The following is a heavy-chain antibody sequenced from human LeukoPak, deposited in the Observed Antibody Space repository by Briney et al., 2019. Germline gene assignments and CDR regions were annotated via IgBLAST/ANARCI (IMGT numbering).Heavy chain of an antibody. J-gene: IGHJ4*02. Sequence: GGSLRLSCAVSGITLSNYGMSWVRQAPGKGLEWVAGISDSGGRTNYADSVKGRFTISRDNPKNTLYLQMNSLRAEDTAVYFCAKRGVVIRVILVGFHKEAYYFDTWGQGALVTVSS. CDR1: GITLSNYG. D-gene: IGHD3-22*01. V-gene: IGHV3-23*01. CDR2: ISDSGGRT. CDR3: AKRGVVIRVILVGFHKEAYYFDT.